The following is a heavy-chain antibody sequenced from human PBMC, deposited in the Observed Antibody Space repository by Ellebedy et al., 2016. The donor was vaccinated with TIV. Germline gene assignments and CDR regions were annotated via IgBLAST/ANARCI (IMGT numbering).Heavy chain of an antibody. CDR3: ARENVEIIAAASGPLDY. J-gene: IGHJ4*02. V-gene: IGHV1-8*03. Sequence: AASVKVSCKASGYTFTSYDINWVRQATGQGLEWMGWMNPNSGNTGYAQKFQGRVTITRNTSISTAYTELSSLRSEDTAVYYCARENVEIIAAASGPLDYWGQGTLVTVSS. D-gene: IGHD6-13*01. CDR2: MNPNSGNT. CDR1: GYTFTSYD.